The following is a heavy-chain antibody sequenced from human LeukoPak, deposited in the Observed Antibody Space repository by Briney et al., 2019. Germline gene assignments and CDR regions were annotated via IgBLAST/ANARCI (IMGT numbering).Heavy chain of an antibody. J-gene: IGHJ5*02. V-gene: IGHV1-18*01. CDR3: ARDDGEFGELRWFDP. D-gene: IGHD3-10*01. CDR1: GYTFTSYG. Sequence: GASVKVSCKASGYTFTSYGISWVRQAPGQGLEWMGWISAYNGNTNYAQKLQGRVTMTTDTPTSTACMELRSLRSDDTAVYYCARDDGEFGELRWFDPWGQGTLVTVSS. CDR2: ISAYNGNT.